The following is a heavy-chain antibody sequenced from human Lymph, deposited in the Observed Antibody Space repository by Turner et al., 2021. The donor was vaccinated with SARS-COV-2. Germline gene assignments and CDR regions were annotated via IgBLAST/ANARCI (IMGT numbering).Heavy chain of an antibody. Sequence: QVVLVQPSAAVKNPGASVMVSCNVSGYTITSYYMHWVRQAPRQGLEWMGIINPSGDSTSYAQKFQDRVTMTRDTSTSTVYMELSSLRSEDTAVYYSARVGPGGFDYWGQGTPVTVSS. J-gene: IGHJ4*02. CDR1: GYTITSYY. V-gene: IGHV1-46*01. CDR3: ARVGPGGFDY. D-gene: IGHD2-15*01. CDR2: INPSGDST.